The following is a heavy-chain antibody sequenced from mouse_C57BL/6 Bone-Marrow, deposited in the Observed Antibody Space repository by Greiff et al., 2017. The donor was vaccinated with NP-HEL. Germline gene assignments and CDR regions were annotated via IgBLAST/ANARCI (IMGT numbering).Heavy chain of an antibody. V-gene: IGHV14-2*01. CDR2: IDPEDGET. CDR3: ASAEGNFDY. CDR1: GFNIKDYY. Sequence: EVQLQESGAELVKPGASVKLSCTASGFNIKDYYMHWVKQRTEQGLEWIGRIDPEDGETKYAPTFQGKATITADTSSNTAYLQLSSLTSEDTAVYYCASAEGNFDYWGQGTTLTVSS. J-gene: IGHJ2*01.